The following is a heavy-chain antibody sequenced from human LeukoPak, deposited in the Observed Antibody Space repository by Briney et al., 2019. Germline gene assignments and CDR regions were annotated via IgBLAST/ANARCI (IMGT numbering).Heavy chain of an antibody. D-gene: IGHD5-12*01. J-gene: IGHJ3*01. V-gene: IGHV3-53*01. CDR2: IYGGGST. CDR1: GFTVSSNY. CDR3: ARGSGYSGYGFDY. Sequence: GGSLRLSCAASGFTVSSNYMSWVRQAPGKGLEWVSVIYGGGSTKYADSVKGRFTTSRDNSKNTLYLQMNSLRAEDTAVYYCARGSGYSGYGFDYWGQGTMVTVSS.